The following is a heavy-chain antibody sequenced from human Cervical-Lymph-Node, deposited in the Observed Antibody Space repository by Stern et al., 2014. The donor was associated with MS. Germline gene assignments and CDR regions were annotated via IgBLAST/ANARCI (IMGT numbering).Heavy chain of an antibody. CDR3: AGRRIAAAGGFDY. Sequence: QVQLVESGSGLVKPSQTLSLTCAVSGGSISSGGYSWSWIRQPPGKGLEWIGYIYHSGSTYYNPSLKSRVTISVDRSKNQFSLKLSSVTAADTAVYYCAGRRIAAAGGFDYWGQGTLVTVSS. CDR1: GGSISSGGYS. D-gene: IGHD6-13*01. CDR2: IYHSGST. V-gene: IGHV4-30-2*01. J-gene: IGHJ4*02.